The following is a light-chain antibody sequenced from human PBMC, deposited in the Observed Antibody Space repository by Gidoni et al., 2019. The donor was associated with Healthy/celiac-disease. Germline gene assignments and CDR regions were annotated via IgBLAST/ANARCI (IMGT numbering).Light chain of an antibody. J-gene: IGKJ3*01. CDR3: QQSYSXXFT. CDR2: AAS. Sequence: DIQMTQSPSSLSASVGDRVTITCRASQSISSYLNCYQQKPGKAPKLLIYAASSLQSGVPSRFSGSGSGTDFTLTISSLQPEDFATYYCQQSYSXXFTFGPGTKVDIK. CDR1: QSISSY. V-gene: IGKV1-39*01.